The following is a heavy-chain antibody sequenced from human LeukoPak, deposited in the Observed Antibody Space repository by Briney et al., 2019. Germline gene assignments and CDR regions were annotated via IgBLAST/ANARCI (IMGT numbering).Heavy chain of an antibody. D-gene: IGHD1-14*01. Sequence: GESLKISCKGSGYSFTSYWIGWVRQMPGKGLEWMGIIYPGDSDTRYSPSFQGQVTISADKSISTAYLQWSSLKASDTAMYYCARLRNDDYYYYYYMDVWGKGTTVTVSS. CDR2: IYPGDSDT. CDR3: ARLRNDDYYYYYYMDV. J-gene: IGHJ6*03. CDR1: GYSFTSYW. V-gene: IGHV5-51*01.